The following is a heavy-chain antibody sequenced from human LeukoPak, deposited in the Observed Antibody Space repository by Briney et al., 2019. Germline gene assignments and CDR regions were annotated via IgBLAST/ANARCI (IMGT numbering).Heavy chain of an antibody. D-gene: IGHD3-10*01. CDR2: ISSSSSYI. Sequence: GGSLRLSCAASGFTFSSYSINWVRQAPWKGLEWVSSISSSSSYIYYADSVKGRFTISRDNAKNSLYLQMNSLRAEDTAVYYCARRYGSGSYFPDYWGQGTLVTVSS. J-gene: IGHJ4*02. V-gene: IGHV3-21*01. CDR1: GFTFSSYS. CDR3: ARRYGSGSYFPDY.